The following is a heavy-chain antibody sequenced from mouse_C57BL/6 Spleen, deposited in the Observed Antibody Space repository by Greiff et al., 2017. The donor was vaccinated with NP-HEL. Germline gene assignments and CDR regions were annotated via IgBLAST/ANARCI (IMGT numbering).Heavy chain of an antibody. CDR1: GYTFTSYW. V-gene: IGHV1-53*01. J-gene: IGHJ4*01. CDR2: INPSNGGT. D-gene: IGHD1-1*02. CDR3: ARGSYSFYAMDY. Sequence: QVQLQQPGTELVKPGASVKLSCKASGYTFTSYWMHWVKQRPGQGLEWIGNINPSNGGTNYNEKFKSKATLTVDKSSSTAYMQLSSLTSEDSAVYYGARGSYSFYAMDYWGQGTSVTVSS.